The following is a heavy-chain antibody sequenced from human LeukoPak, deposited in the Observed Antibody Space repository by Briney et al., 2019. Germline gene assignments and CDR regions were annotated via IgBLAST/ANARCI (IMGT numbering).Heavy chain of an antibody. Sequence: SETLSLTCTVSGGSISSYYWSWIRQPPGKGLEWIGYIYYSGSTNYNPSLKSRVTISVDTSKNQFSLKLSSVTAADTAVYYCARATTREWFDPWGQGTLVTVSS. J-gene: IGHJ5*02. CDR1: GGSISSYY. V-gene: IGHV4-59*01. D-gene: IGHD1-7*01. CDR2: IYYSGST. CDR3: ARATTREWFDP.